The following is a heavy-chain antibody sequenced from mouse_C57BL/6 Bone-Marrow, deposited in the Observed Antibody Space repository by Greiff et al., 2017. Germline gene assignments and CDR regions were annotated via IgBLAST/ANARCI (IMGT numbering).Heavy chain of an antibody. CDR3: TSPNYYGSSGY. D-gene: IGHD1-1*01. CDR2: IDPETGGT. CDR1: GYTFTDYE. J-gene: IGHJ2*01. Sequence: VQLQQSGAELVRPGASVTLSCKASGYTFTDYEMHWVKQTPVHGLEWIGAIDPETGGTAYNQKFKGKAILTADKSSSTAYMELRSLTSEDSAVYYCTSPNYYGSSGYWGQGTTLTVSS. V-gene: IGHV1-15*01.